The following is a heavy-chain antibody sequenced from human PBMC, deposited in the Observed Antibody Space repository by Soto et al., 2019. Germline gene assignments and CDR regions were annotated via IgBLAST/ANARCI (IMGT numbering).Heavy chain of an antibody. Sequence: ASVRVSCKASGYTFNNYGITWVRQAPGQGLEWLGWISVYNGNKNYAKKVQGRVSMTADTSTSTAHMELRSLQSDDTAVYFCARVAITLIRGLKVDFYSMDVWGQGTTVTVSS. V-gene: IGHV1-18*01. D-gene: IGHD3-10*01. CDR1: GYTFNNYG. J-gene: IGHJ6*02. CDR3: ARVAITLIRGLKVDFYSMDV. CDR2: ISVYNGNK.